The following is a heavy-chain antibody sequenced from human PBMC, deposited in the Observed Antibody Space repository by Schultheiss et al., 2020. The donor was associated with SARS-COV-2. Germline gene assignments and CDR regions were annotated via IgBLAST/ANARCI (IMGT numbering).Heavy chain of an antibody. J-gene: IGHJ6*02. CDR2: ISPYTGYT. Sequence: ASVKVSCKTSGYTFTGYYMHWVRQAPGQGLEWVGWISPYTGYTNSAQDFKGRVTLTTDTSTSTAYMELRSLRSDDTAVYYCARTSVYYFGMDVWGQGTTVTVSS. CDR3: ARTSVYYFGMDV. CDR1: GYTFTGYY. V-gene: IGHV1-18*04.